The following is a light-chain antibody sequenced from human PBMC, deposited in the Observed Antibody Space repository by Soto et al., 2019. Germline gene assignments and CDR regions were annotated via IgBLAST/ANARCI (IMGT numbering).Light chain of an antibody. CDR2: GAS. Sequence: EIVLTQSPGTLSLSPGERATLSCRASQSITNSRLAWYQHKLGQAPRLLIYGASSRDTGIPDRFSGSGSGTDFTLTISRLEPEDFAVYFCQQYGSLPRTFGQGAKLEIK. V-gene: IGKV3-20*01. CDR1: QSITNSR. J-gene: IGKJ2*01. CDR3: QQYGSLPRT.